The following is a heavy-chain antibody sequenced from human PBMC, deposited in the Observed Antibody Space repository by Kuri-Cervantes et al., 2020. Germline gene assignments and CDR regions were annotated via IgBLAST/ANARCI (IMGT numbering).Heavy chain of an antibody. CDR1: GFTFSDHY. J-gene: IGHJ4*02. CDR3: ARDPTPIQLWVIGD. Sequence: GGSLRLSCVASGFTFSDHYMDWVRQSPGKGLAWVAVIWYDGSNKYYADSVKGRFTISRDNSKNTLYLQMNSLRAEDTAVYYCARDPTPIQLWVIGDWGQGTLVTVSS. CDR2: IWYDGSNK. V-gene: IGHV3-33*08. D-gene: IGHD5-18*01.